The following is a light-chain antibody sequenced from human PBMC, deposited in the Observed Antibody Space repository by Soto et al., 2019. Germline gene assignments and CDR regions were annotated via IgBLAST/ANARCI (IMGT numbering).Light chain of an antibody. CDR3: QQYNNWPPSS. CDR1: QSISNT. V-gene: IGKV3-15*01. J-gene: IGKJ4*01. CDR2: GAS. Sequence: IVMTQSPVTLSMSPGERATLSCRASQSISNTLAWYQQKPGQAPSLLIYGASTRATGVPARFSGSGSGTEFTLTISSLQSEDFAVYYCQQYNNWPPSSFGGGTKVEI.